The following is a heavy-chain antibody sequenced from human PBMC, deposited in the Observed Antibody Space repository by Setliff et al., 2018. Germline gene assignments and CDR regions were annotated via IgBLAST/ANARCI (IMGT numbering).Heavy chain of an antibody. CDR1: GGTFSRYA. J-gene: IGHJ4*02. V-gene: IGHV1-69*05. D-gene: IGHD2-15*01. Sequence: GASVKVSCKASGGTFSRYAISWVRQAPGQGLEWMGGSIPMYRTTKYAQKFQGRFTISRDNSKNMLYLQMDSLRVEDTAVYYCAKDQGTGYCSGGSCYLFEHWGQGVQVTVSS. CDR2: SIPMYRTT. CDR3: AKDQGTGYCSGGSCYLFEH.